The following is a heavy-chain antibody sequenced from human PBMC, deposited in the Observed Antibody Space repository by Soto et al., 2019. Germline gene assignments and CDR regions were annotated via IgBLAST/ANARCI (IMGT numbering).Heavy chain of an antibody. CDR1: GFTFSSFH. CDR3: ARVVVVIPPGYYYAMDV. J-gene: IGHJ6*02. Sequence: GGSLRLSCAASGFTFSSFHMNWVRQAPGGGLEWVAYITSSSDTIYYSDSVKGRFTISRDNGKNSLFLRMNSLRDEDTAVYYCARVVVVIPPGYYYAMDVWGQGTTVTVSS. V-gene: IGHV3-48*02. CDR2: ITSSSDTI. D-gene: IGHD3-22*01.